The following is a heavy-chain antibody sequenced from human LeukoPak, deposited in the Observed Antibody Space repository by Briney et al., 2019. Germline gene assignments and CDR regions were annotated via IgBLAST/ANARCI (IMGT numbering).Heavy chain of an antibody. J-gene: IGHJ3*02. D-gene: IGHD5-18*01. CDR3: ARNLRGYSYGSDAFDI. CDR2: ISSSSSYI. CDR1: GFSFSSYN. V-gene: IGHV3-21*01. Sequence: GGSLRLSCAASGFSFSSYNMNWVRQAPGKGLEWVSFISSSSSYIYYADSVKGRFTISRDNAKNSLYLQMNSLRAEDTAVYYCARNLRGYSYGSDAFDIWGQGTMVTVSS.